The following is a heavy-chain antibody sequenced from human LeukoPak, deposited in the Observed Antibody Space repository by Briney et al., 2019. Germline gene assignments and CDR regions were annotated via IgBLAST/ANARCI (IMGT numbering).Heavy chain of an antibody. Sequence: GGSLRLSCAASGFTFSSYAMHWVRQAPGKGLEWVAVISYDGSNKYYADSVKGRFTISRNKSKNTLYLQMNSLRAEDTAVYYCAKLLTGSFDYWGLGTLVTVSS. V-gene: IGHV3-30*04. CDR1: GFTFSSYA. CDR2: ISYDGSNK. CDR3: AKLLTGSFDY. D-gene: IGHD1-20*01. J-gene: IGHJ4*02.